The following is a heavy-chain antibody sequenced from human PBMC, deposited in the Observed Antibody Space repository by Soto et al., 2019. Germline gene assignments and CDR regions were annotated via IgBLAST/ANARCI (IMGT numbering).Heavy chain of an antibody. CDR3: AKGLYDSSDYYHDY. D-gene: IGHD3-22*01. V-gene: IGHV3-74*01. CDR1: GFTFSSYW. Sequence: GGSLRLSCAASGFTFSSYWMHWVRQAPGKGLVWVSRINSDGSSTSYADSVKGRFTISRDNSMNTLYLQMNSLRAEDTAVYYCAKGLYDSSDYYHDYWGQGTLVTVSS. CDR2: INSDGSST. J-gene: IGHJ4*02.